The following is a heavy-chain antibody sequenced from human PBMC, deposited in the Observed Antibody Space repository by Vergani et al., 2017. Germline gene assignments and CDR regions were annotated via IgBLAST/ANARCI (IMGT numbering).Heavy chain of an antibody. Sequence: QVHLQQRGAGVLKPSETLSLTCGVIGWLLSGYLWSWIRQSHGRGLEWIVEITAIGSAKYSPSATSRVTISVDTSRGEFTLTVTSVTAADTGLYFCASRRPRLNLGSKSNAWSFDAWGQGTLVTVSS. CDR2: ITAIGSA. V-gene: IGHV4-34*02. J-gene: IGHJ5*02. CDR1: GWLLSGYL. D-gene: IGHD3-16*01. CDR3: ASRRPRLNLGSKSNAWSFDA.